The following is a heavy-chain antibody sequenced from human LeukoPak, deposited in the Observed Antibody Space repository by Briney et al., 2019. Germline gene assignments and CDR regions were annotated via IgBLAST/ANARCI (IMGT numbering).Heavy chain of an antibody. CDR2: ISPDGNNK. D-gene: IGHD3-16*01. J-gene: IGHJ4*02. V-gene: IGHV3-30*18. CDR3: AQGGKTPEEFDY. CDR1: GFTFSNYG. Sequence: PGGSLRLSCAASGFTFSNYGLHWVRQAPGRGLEWVALISPDGNNKNYADSVKGRFTISRDNSKNTLYLQMNSLRAGDTAVYYCAQGGKTPEEFDYWGQGTLVTVSS.